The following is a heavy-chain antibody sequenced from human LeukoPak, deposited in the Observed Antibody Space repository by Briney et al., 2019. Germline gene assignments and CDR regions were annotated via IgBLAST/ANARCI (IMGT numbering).Heavy chain of an antibody. Sequence: SGTLSLTCAVSGGSISSSNWWSWVHQPPGKGLEWIGEIYHSGSTNYNPSLKSRVTISVDKSKNQFSLKLSSVTAADTAVYYCASLLYSGSYYGAFDIWGQGTMVTVSS. J-gene: IGHJ3*02. CDR1: GGSISSSNW. CDR2: IYHSGST. V-gene: IGHV4-4*02. D-gene: IGHD1-26*01. CDR3: ASLLYSGSYYGAFDI.